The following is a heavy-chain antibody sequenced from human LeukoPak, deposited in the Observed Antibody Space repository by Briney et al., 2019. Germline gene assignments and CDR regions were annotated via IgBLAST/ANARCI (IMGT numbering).Heavy chain of an antibody. CDR2: IYHSGST. Sequence: SETLSLTCAVSGCSISGSNGGCWVRQPPGKGLEWIGEIYHSGSTNYNPSLKSRVTISVDKSKNQFSLKLSSVTAADTAVYYCTTSPSIEAASIFDYWCQGTLVTVSS. V-gene: IGHV4-4*02. D-gene: IGHD6-13*01. J-gene: IGHJ4*02. CDR1: GCSISGSNG. CDR3: TTSPSIEAASIFDY.